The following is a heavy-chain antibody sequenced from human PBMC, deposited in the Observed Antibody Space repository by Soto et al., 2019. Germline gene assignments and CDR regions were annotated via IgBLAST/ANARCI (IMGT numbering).Heavy chain of an antibody. V-gene: IGHV3-48*02. CDR2: ISSSSSTI. Sequence: PGGSLRLSCAASGFTFSSYSMNWVRQAPGKGLEWVSYISSSSSTIYYADSVKGRFTISRDNAKNSLYLQMNSLRDEDTAVYYCARRPTYYYDSSGYSHLDYWGQGTLVTVSS. CDR3: ARRPTYYYDSSGYSHLDY. D-gene: IGHD3-22*01. CDR1: GFTFSSYS. J-gene: IGHJ4*02.